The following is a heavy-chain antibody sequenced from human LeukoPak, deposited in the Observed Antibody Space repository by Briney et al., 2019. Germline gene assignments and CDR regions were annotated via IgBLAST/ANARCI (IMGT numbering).Heavy chain of an antibody. J-gene: IGHJ3*02. V-gene: IGHV3-23*01. D-gene: IGHD3-22*01. Sequence: GGTLRLSCAASGFTFSSYGMSWVRQAPGKGLEWVSAISGSGGSTYYADSVKGRFTISRDNAKNSLYLQMNSLRAEDTAVYYCARSLHPSGVYYDSSGHWAFDIWGQGTMVTVSS. CDR2: ISGSGGST. CDR3: ARSLHPSGVYYDSSGHWAFDI. CDR1: GFTFSSYG.